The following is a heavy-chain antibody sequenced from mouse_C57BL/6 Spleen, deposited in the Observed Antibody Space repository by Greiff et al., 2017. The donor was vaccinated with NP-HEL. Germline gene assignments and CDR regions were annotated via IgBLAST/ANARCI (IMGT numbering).Heavy chain of an antibody. CDR1: GYTFTSYW. CDR3: ANSDGYYLYWYFDV. Sequence: QVQLQQPGTELVKPGASVKLSCKASGYTFTSYWMHWVKQRPGQGLEWIGNINPSNGGTNYIEKFKSKATLTVDKSSSTAYMQLSSLTSEDSAVYSCANSDGYYLYWYFDVWGTGTTVTVSS. D-gene: IGHD2-3*01. J-gene: IGHJ1*03. V-gene: IGHV1-53*01. CDR2: INPSNGGT.